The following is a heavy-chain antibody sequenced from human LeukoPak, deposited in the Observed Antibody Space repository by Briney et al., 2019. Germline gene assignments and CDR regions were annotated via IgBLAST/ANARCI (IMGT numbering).Heavy chain of an antibody. Sequence: LPGGSLRLSCTASGFIFSNYAMSWVRQAPGKGMEWVSTISDSGGSTYYADSVKGRFTISRDNSKNTLYLQMTSLRAEDTAIHYCAKVPYSDYGSGRPPFMDVWGQGTAVVVSS. V-gene: IGHV3-23*01. CDR3: AKVPYSDYGSGRPPFMDV. J-gene: IGHJ6*02. CDR1: GFIFSNYA. D-gene: IGHD3-10*01. CDR2: ISDSGGST.